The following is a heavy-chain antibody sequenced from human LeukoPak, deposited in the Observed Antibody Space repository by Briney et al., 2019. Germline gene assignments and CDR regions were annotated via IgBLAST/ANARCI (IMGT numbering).Heavy chain of an antibody. J-gene: IGHJ5*02. CDR3: AKDGASSWFPGDWFDP. CDR2: ISSSGSTI. V-gene: IGHV3-11*01. CDR1: GFTFSDYY. D-gene: IGHD6-13*01. Sequence: PGGSLRLSCAASGFTFSDYYMSWIRQAPGKGLEWVSYISSSGSTIYYADSVKGRFTISRDNAKNSLYLQMNSLRAEDTAVYYCAKDGASSWFPGDWFDPWGQGTLVTVSS.